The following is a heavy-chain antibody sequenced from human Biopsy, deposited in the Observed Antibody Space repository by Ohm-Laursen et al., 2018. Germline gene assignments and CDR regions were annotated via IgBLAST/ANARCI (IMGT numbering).Heavy chain of an antibody. CDR3: ATKLTGYFHH. D-gene: IGHD3-9*01. CDR2: NIPILGTG. V-gene: IGHV1-69*06. Sequence: SSVKVSCKAPEGTFSNYGVNWVRRAPGQGLEWLGGNIPILGTGNYAHQFQDRVTVVADTSTSTATMEPRSLRSDDTAVYYCATKLTGYFHHWGQGTLVIVSS. J-gene: IGHJ1*01. CDR1: EGTFSNYG.